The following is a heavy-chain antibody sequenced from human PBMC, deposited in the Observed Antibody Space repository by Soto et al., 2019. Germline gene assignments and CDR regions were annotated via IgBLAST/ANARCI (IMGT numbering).Heavy chain of an antibody. Sequence: ASVKVSCKASGYTFTSYGISWVRQAPGQGLEWMGWISAYNGNTNYAQKLQGRVTMTTDTSTSTAYMELRSLRSDDTAVYYCARTMYTCSGGSCYRDWFDRWGQGALVTVYS. V-gene: IGHV1-18*01. D-gene: IGHD2-15*01. CDR3: ARTMYTCSGGSCYRDWFDR. J-gene: IGHJ5*02. CDR2: ISAYNGNT. CDR1: GYTFTSYG.